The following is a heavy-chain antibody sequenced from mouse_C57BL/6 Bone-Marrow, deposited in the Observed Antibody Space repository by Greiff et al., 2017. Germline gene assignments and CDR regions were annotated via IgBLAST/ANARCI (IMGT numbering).Heavy chain of an antibody. CDR1: GYTFTSYW. V-gene: IGHV1-59*01. CDR2: IDPSDSYT. CDR3: ARSLLRIAY. Sequence: VQLQQPRAELVRPGTSVKLSCKASGYTFTSYWMHWVKQRPGQGLEWIGVIDPSDSYTNYNQKFKGKATLTVDTSSSTAYMQLSSLTSEDSAVYYCARSLLRIAYWGQGTLVTVSA. J-gene: IGHJ3*01. D-gene: IGHD1-2*01.